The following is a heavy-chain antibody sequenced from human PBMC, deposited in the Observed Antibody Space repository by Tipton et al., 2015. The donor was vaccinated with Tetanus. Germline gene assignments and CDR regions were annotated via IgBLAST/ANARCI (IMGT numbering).Heavy chain of an antibody. J-gene: IGHJ4*02. V-gene: IGHV3-33*01. CDR3: ARERSVEGLGPLDC. CDR2: VWYDGTRK. CDR1: GFTFSTHG. Sequence: AASGFTFSTHGMHWVRQAPGKGLEWVALVWYDGTRKYYTESVEGRFTISRDNSKNTLYLQMDSLRVEDTATYFWARERSVEGLGPLDCRGQGTLVTVSS. D-gene: IGHD3-3*01.